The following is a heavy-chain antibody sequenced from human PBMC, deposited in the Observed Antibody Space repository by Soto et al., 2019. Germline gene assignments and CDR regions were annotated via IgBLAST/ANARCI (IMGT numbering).Heavy chain of an antibody. CDR1: GASITNKNYY. CDR2: IYYSGTT. J-gene: IGHJ4*02. D-gene: IGHD6-6*01. Sequence: SETLSLTCIVSGASITNKNYYWGWIRQPPGKGLEWIGTIYYSGTTFYNPSLKSRLTISVDTPKNQLSLKVNSVTAADTAVYHCARYSTSFAFDYWGQGTLVTVSS. V-gene: IGHV4-39*01. CDR3: ARYSTSFAFDY.